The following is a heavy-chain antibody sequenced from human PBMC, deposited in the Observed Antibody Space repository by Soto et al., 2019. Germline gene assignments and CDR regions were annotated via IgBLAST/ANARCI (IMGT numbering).Heavy chain of an antibody. D-gene: IGHD3-16*01. Sequence: ETLSITRAGSGWYFGGYCLSWIRQSPDKGLEWIGEINDSGSTYYNPSFKSRLTISVDTSKSQISLTLTSVTAADSGVYYCQGGDFWGQGTRVTVSS. V-gene: IGHV4-34*01. CDR1: GWYFGGYC. CDR2: INDSGST. CDR3: QGGDF. J-gene: IGHJ4*02.